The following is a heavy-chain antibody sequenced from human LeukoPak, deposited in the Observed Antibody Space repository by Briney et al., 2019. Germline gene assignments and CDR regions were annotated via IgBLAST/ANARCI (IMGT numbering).Heavy chain of an antibody. Sequence: MASETLSLTCTASGGSISSYYWSWIRQPPGKGLEWIAYISDIGSINYNPSLKSRVTISLDTSKNQFSLKLSSVTAADTAVYYCARESYDFWRTNWFDPWGQGTLVTVSS. V-gene: IGHV4-59*08. CDR3: ARESYDFWRTNWFDP. J-gene: IGHJ5*02. CDR2: ISDIGSI. CDR1: GGSISSYY. D-gene: IGHD3-3*01.